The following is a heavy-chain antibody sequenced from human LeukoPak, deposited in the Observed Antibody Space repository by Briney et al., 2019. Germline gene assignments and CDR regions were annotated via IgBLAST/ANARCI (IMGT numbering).Heavy chain of an antibody. CDR2: INHSGST. CDR3: ARLVVSFYVTNNFWVYFDY. J-gene: IGHJ4*02. Sequence: GSLRLSCAASGFIFSDYYMSWIRQAPGKGLEWIGEINHSGSTNYNPSLKSRVTISEDTSKNQFSLKMTSVTAADTAVYYCARLVVSFYVTNNFWVYFDYWGQGTLVTISS. CDR1: GFIFSDYY. V-gene: IGHV4-34*01. D-gene: IGHD3-3*01.